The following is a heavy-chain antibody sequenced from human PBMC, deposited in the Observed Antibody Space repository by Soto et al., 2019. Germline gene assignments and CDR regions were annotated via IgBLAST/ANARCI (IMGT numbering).Heavy chain of an antibody. CDR1: GGSFSGYY. J-gene: IGHJ6*02. CDR2: INHSGST. CDR3: ARGQRYCTNGVCYRLSYGMDV. Sequence: SETLSLTCAVYGGSFSGYYWSWIRQPPGKGLEWIGEINHSGSTNYNPSLKSRVTISVDTSKNQFSLKLSSVTAADTAVYYCARGQRYCTNGVCYRLSYGMDVWGQGTTVTV. V-gene: IGHV4-34*01. D-gene: IGHD2-8*01.